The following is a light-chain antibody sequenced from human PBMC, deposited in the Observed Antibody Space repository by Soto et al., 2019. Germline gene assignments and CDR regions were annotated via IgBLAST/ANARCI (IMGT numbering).Light chain of an antibody. J-gene: IGKJ1*01. CDR1: QSISSY. Sequence: DIQMTQSPASLSASVGDRVTITCRASQSISSYLNWYQQKPGKAPKLLIYAASSLQSGVPSRFSGSGSGKDFTLTISSLQPEDFATYHCQQSYSTPQTFGQGTKVEIK. CDR2: AAS. V-gene: IGKV1-39*01. CDR3: QQSYSTPQT.